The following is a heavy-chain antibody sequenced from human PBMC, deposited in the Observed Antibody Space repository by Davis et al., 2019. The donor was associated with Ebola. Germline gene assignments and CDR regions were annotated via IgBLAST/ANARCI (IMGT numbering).Heavy chain of an antibody. J-gene: IGHJ6*02. CDR3: ARDLYLGSWNYYGMDV. D-gene: IGHD2-2*02. Sequence: GESLKISCAASGFAFSNYWMSWVRQAPGKGLEWVANIKQDGSEKYYVDSVRGRFTISRDNSKNTLYLQMNSLRAEDTAVYYCARDLYLGSWNYYGMDVWGQGTTVTVSS. V-gene: IGHV3-7*01. CDR1: GFAFSNYW. CDR2: IKQDGSEK.